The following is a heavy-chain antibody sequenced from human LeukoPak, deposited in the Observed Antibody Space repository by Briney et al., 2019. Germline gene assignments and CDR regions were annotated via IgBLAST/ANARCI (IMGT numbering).Heavy chain of an antibody. CDR1: GGSMSPYH. J-gene: IGHJ4*02. CDR2: IYYSGST. D-gene: IGHD6-19*01. CDR3: AIAVSGRFDY. Sequence: NASETLSLTCTVSGGSMSPYHWGWIRQPPGKGLEWTGYIYYSGSTNYNPSLKSRVTISVDTSKNQFFLKLSSVTAADTAIYYCAIAVSGRFDYWGQGTLVTVSS. V-gene: IGHV4-59*08.